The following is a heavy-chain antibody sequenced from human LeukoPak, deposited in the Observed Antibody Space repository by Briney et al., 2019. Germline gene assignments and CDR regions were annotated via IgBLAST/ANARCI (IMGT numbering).Heavy chain of an antibody. CDR2: IYYSGST. CDR1: GGSISSGYY. J-gene: IGHJ4*02. Sequence: NSSETLSLTCTVSGGSISSGYYWGWIRQPPGKGLEWIGYIYYSGSTNYHPSLKSRVTISVDTSKNQFSLKLSSVTAADTAVYYCVRDSSGYYPIFDYWGQGTLVTVSS. V-gene: IGHV4-59*01. CDR3: VRDSSGYYPIFDY. D-gene: IGHD3-22*01.